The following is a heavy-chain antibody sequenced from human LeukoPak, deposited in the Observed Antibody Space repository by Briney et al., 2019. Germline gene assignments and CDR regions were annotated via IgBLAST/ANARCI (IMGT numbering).Heavy chain of an antibody. CDR3: ARHGRGLQFFEY. J-gene: IGHJ4*02. CDR1: GGSISSSSYY. Sequence: SETLSLTCTVSGGSISSSSYYWGWIRQPPGKGLEWIGSIFYSGSTYYTPSLKSRVTISVDTSKNQFSLKLSSMTAADTAVYYCARHGRGLQFFEYWGQGSLVTVSS. D-gene: IGHD3-3*01. V-gene: IGHV4-39*01. CDR2: IFYSGST.